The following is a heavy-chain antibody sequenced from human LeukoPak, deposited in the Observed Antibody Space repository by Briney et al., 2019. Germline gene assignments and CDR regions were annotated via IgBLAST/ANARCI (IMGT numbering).Heavy chain of an antibody. Sequence: GGSLRLSCAASGFTFSDSFMNWLRQAPGKGLEWLSYISHSGSNLDYAESVRGRFTISRDNANHSLYLQINSLRAEDTAVYYCARGDSSGVPDYWGQGTLVTVSS. CDR1: GFTFSDSF. J-gene: IGHJ4*02. D-gene: IGHD3-22*01. CDR2: ISHSGSNL. CDR3: ARGDSSGVPDY. V-gene: IGHV3-11*01.